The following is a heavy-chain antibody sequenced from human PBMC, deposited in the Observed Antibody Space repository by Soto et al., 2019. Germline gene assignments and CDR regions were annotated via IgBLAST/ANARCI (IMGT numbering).Heavy chain of an antibody. J-gene: IGHJ4*02. CDR3: AKVSNKWAVAQRGYFDY. V-gene: IGHV3-23*01. D-gene: IGHD6-19*01. CDR1: GFTFSNYA. Sequence: EVQVLDSGGGLVQPGGSQRLSCEASGFTFSNYAMSWVRQAPGKGLERVSTISATGSTLYADSVKGRFTISRDNSKNTVYLQMNFLRAEDTAVYYCAKVSNKWAVAQRGYFDYWGQGTLVTVSS. CDR2: ISATGST.